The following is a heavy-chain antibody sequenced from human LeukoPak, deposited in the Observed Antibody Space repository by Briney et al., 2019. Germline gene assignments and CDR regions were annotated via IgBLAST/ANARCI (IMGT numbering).Heavy chain of an antibody. Sequence: PGGSLRLSRAASGFTFSSYAMSWVRQAPGKGLEWVSVISGSGGITYYADSVKGRLTISRDNSKNTLYLQMNSLRAEDTAVYYCAKDIGLYYYDTWGQGTLVTVSS. CDR3: AKDIGLYYYDT. D-gene: IGHD3-22*01. V-gene: IGHV3-23*01. J-gene: IGHJ4*02. CDR2: ISGSGGIT. CDR1: GFTFSSYA.